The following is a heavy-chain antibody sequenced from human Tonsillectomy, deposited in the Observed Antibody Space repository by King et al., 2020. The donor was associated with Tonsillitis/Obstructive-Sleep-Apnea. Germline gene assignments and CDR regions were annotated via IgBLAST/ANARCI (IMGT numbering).Heavy chain of an antibody. J-gene: IGHJ4*02. D-gene: IGHD3-16*01. CDR3: VGHQPGTMYDD. V-gene: IGHV4-39*01. CDR2: INYRGST. Sequence: QLQESGPGLAKPSETLSLTCTVSGASLSSSSYYWVWIRQPPGNGLEWIGGINYRGSTDYNPSLKSRVTVSADTSKKQLSLKLTSVTAADTAIYYCVGHQPGTMYDDWGQGTLVTVSS. CDR1: GASLSSSSYY.